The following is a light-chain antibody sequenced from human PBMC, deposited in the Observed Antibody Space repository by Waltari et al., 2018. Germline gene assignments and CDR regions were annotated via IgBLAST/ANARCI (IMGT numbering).Light chain of an antibody. CDR3: QQRSNWWT. J-gene: IGKJ1*01. V-gene: IGKV3-11*01. Sequence: ETVLTQSPGTLALSPGERATLSCRASQSIGSSLAWYQHIPGQAPRLLFYDASNRATGIPARFSGSGSGTDFTLTISSLEPEDFAVYYCQQRSNWWTFGQGTKVEIK. CDR1: QSIGSS. CDR2: DAS.